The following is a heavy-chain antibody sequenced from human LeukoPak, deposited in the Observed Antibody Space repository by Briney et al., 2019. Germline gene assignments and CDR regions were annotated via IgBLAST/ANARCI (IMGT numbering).Heavy chain of an antibody. V-gene: IGHV1-69*04. CDR1: GGTFSSYA. D-gene: IGHD6-19*01. J-gene: IGHJ1*01. Sequence: WASVKVSCKASGGTFSSYAISWVRQAPGQGLEWMGRIIPILGIANYAQKFQGRVTITADKSTSTAYMELSSLRSEDTAVYYCARAGGSSGPAEYFQHWGQGTLVTVSS. CDR3: ARAGGSSGPAEYFQH. CDR2: IIPILGIA.